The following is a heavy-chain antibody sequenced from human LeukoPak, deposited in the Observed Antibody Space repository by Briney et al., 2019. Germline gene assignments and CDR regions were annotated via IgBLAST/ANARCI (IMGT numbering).Heavy chain of an antibody. D-gene: IGHD3-10*01. CDR2: INPNSGGT. Sequence: ASVEVSCKASGYTFTGCYMHWVRQAPGQGLEWMGWINPNSGGTNYAQKFQGRVTMTRDTSISTAYMELSRLRSDDTAVYYCARDHGSGSYYGAFDIWGQGTMVTVSS. CDR3: ARDHGSGSYYGAFDI. CDR1: GYTFTGCY. V-gene: IGHV1-2*02. J-gene: IGHJ3*02.